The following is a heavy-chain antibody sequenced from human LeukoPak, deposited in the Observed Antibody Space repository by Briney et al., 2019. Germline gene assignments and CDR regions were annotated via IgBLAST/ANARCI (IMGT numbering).Heavy chain of an antibody. Sequence: PGRSLRLSCAASGFTFSSYGMHWVRQAPGKGLERVAVISYDGSNKYYADSVKGRFTISRDNSKNTLYLQMNSLRAEDTAVYYCAKESYGSGSYAFDYWGQGTLVTVSS. D-gene: IGHD3-10*01. J-gene: IGHJ4*02. V-gene: IGHV3-30*18. CDR1: GFTFSSYG. CDR2: ISYDGSNK. CDR3: AKESYGSGSYAFDY.